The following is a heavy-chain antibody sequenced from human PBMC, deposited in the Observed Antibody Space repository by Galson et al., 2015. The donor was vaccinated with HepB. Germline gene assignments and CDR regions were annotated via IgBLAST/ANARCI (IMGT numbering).Heavy chain of an antibody. CDR3: ARPDCSGGSCYFLGIGPFDY. J-gene: IGHJ4*02. CDR1: GASISNTNYY. Sequence: ETLSLTCTVSGASISNTNYYWGWIRQSPGTGLEWIGSVHSRGSTPHNPSLKSRVTISVDTSKNQFSLKLSSVTAADTAVYYCARPDCSGGSCYFLGIGPFDYWGQGTLVTVSS. V-gene: IGHV4-39*01. D-gene: IGHD2-15*01. CDR2: VHSRGST.